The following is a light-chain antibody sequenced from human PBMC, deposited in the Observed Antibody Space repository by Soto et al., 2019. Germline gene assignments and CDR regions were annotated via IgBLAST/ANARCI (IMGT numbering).Light chain of an antibody. CDR1: SDDVGGYDY. Sequence: QSVLTQPASVSGSPGQSITISCTGSSDDVGGYDYVSWYQHHPGKAPKLMIYEVNNRPSGVSNRFSASKSGNTASLTISGLQAEDEADYFCSSYTRTNTRVFGGGTKLTVL. CDR3: SSYTRTNTRV. J-gene: IGLJ3*02. CDR2: EVN. V-gene: IGLV2-14*01.